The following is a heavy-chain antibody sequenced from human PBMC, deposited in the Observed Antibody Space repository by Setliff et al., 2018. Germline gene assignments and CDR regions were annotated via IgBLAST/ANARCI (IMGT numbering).Heavy chain of an antibody. CDR3: ARDTLGYGDYVGFDI. V-gene: IGHV1-2*06. CDR2: INPNSGGT. D-gene: IGHD4-17*01. J-gene: IGHJ3*02. Sequence: ASVKVSCKASGYTFTGYYMYWVRQAPGQGLEWMGRINPNSGGTNSAQKFQGRVTMTRDTSISTAYMELSRLRSDDTAVYYCARDTLGYGDYVGFDIWGQGTMVTVS. CDR1: GYTFTGYY.